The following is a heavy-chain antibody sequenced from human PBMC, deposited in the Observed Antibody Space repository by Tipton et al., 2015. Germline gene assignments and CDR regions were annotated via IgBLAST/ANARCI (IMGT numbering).Heavy chain of an antibody. J-gene: IGHJ6*02. CDR3: AREPLMLGGLRYAMDV. Sequence: TLSLTCTVSGASMSSYYWSWIRQPAGKELEWIGRIYTSGNTMYNPSLKSRVTMSVDTSKNQFSLKATSVTAADTAVYYCAREPLMLGGLRYAMDVWGQGTTVPVSS. V-gene: IGHV4-4*07. D-gene: IGHD3-16*01. CDR1: GASMSSYY. CDR2: IYTSGNT.